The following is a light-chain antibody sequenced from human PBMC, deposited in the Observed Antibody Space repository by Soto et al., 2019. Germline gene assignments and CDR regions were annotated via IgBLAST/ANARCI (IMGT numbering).Light chain of an antibody. CDR2: ETK. J-gene: IGLJ1*01. V-gene: IGLV2-23*01. Sequence: QSALTQPASVTGSPGQSITISCTGTGNDVGTYNLVSWYQRHPGKAPKLLIYETKKRPSGTPNRFSGSKSGDTASLTTSGLQAEDEAESSCCSYAGSSTYVFGSGTKVTVL. CDR1: GNDVGTYNL. CDR3: CSYAGSSTYV.